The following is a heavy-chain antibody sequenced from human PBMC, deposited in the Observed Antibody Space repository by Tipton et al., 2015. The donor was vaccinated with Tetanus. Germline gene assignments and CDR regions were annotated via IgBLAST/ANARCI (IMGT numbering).Heavy chain of an antibody. V-gene: IGHV4-31*02. CDR1: GGSISGGRYY. CDR3: ARDQARGARGWNYFDY. Sequence: LRLSCTVSGGSISGGRYYWSWIRQHPGKGLEWIGDIYYSGSTYYNPSLKSRVTISVDTSKNQFSLKLNSVTAADTAVYYCARDQARGARGWNYFDYWGQGTLVTVSS. D-gene: IGHD1-26*01. J-gene: IGHJ4*02. CDR2: IYYSGST.